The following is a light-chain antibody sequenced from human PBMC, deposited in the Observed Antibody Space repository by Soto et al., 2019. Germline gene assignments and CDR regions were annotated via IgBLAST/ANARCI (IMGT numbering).Light chain of an antibody. V-gene: IGKV3-20*01. CDR1: QSISSNF. Sequence: VLTQSPGTLSLSPGERGTLSCRASQSISSNFVAWYQQKPGQAPRLLIYGASSTATGIPDRFSGSGSGTDFTLTISRLEPEDSAVYYCQQYGSSQAFGQGTKVDIK. CDR2: GAS. CDR3: QQYGSSQA. J-gene: IGKJ1*01.